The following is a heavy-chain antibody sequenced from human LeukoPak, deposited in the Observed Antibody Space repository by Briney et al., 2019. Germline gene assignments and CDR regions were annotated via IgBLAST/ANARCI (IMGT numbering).Heavy chain of an antibody. CDR2: ISYDGGNK. CDR1: GFTFSTYA. V-gene: IGHV3-30-3*01. Sequence: PGGSLRLSCAASGFTFSTYAMHWVRQAPGKGLEWVAVISYDGGNKYYADSVKGRFTISRDNSKNTLYLQMTSLRPEDTAVYYCARVDGSGYKPMDYWGEGTLVTVSS. J-gene: IGHJ4*02. D-gene: IGHD3-22*01. CDR3: ARVDGSGYKPMDY.